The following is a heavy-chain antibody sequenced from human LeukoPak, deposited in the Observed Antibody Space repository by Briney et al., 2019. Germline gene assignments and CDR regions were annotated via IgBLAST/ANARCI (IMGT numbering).Heavy chain of an antibody. Sequence: GGSLRLSCAASGFTFSSYEMNWVRQAPGKGLEWVSAISGSGSTIYYADSVKGRFTISRDNAKNSLYLQMNSLRAEDTAVYYCAELGITMIGGVWGKGTTVTISS. J-gene: IGHJ6*04. V-gene: IGHV3-48*03. CDR1: GFTFSSYE. CDR2: ISGSGSTI. CDR3: AELGITMIGGV. D-gene: IGHD3-10*02.